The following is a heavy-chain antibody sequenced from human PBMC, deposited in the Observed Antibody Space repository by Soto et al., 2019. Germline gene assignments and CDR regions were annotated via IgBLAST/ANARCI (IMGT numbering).Heavy chain of an antibody. CDR2: TRNKANSYTT. J-gene: IGHJ3*02. V-gene: IGHV3-72*01. CDR3: ASVVFKVLWFGESENAFDI. D-gene: IGHD3-10*01. Sequence: GGSLRLSCAASGFTFSDHYMDWVRQAPGKGLEWVGRTRNKANSYTTEYAASVKGRFTISRDDSKNSLYLHMNSLKTEDTAVYYCASVVFKVLWFGESENAFDIWGQGTMVTV. CDR1: GFTFSDHY.